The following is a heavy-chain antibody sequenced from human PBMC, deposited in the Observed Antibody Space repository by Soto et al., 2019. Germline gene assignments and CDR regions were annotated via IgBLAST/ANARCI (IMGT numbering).Heavy chain of an antibody. Sequence: SETLSLTCAVSGGSISSSNWWSWVRQPPGKGLEWIGEIYHSGSTNYDPSLKSRVTISVDKSKNQFSLKLSSVTAADTAVYYCVRATNPSLDYYYGMDVWGQGTTVTVSS. CDR3: VRATNPSLDYYYGMDV. D-gene: IGHD6-6*01. CDR2: IYHSGST. J-gene: IGHJ6*02. CDR1: GGSISSSNW. V-gene: IGHV4-4*02.